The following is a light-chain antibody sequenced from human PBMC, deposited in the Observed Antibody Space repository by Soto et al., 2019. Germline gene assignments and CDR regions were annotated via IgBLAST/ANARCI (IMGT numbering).Light chain of an antibody. CDR3: QQTFSPPYT. V-gene: IGKV1-39*01. CDR2: VAS. J-gene: IGKJ2*01. CDR1: QSISNS. Sequence: DIQMTQSLSSLSASVGDTVTITCRASQSISNSLSWYQQKPGKAPKFLVYVASTLQRGVPSRFSGSGSETDFNLTISSLQPEDVATYYCQQTFSPPYTFDQGTKLEIK.